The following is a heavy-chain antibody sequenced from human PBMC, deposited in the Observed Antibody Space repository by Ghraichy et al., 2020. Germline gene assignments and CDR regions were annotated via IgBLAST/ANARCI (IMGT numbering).Heavy chain of an antibody. CDR3: ARGVSSGYYYVLGY. D-gene: IGHD3-22*01. V-gene: IGHV4-34*01. J-gene: IGHJ4*02. CDR2: INHSGST. Sequence: SETLSLTCAVYGGSFSGYYWSWIRQPPGKGLEWIGEINHSGSTNYNPSLKSRVTISVDTSKNQFSLKLSSVTAADTAVYYCARGVSSGYYYVLGYWGQGTLVTVSS. CDR1: GGSFSGYY.